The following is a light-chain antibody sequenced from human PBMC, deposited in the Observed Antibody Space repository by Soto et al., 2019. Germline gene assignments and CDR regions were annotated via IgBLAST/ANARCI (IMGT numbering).Light chain of an antibody. CDR1: AFPKKY. CDR2: EDT. J-gene: IGLJ2*01. Sequence: SYELTQPPSLSVSPGQTARITCSGDAFPKKYAYWYQQRSGQAPVLVIYEDTKRPSGIPERFPGSSSGTTATLTISGAHVEDEGDYFCYSPDSSGGIFGGGTKLTVL. CDR3: YSPDSSGGI. V-gene: IGLV3-10*01.